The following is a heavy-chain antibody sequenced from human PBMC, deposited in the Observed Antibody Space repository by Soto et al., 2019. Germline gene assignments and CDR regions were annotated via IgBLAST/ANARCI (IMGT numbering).Heavy chain of an antibody. D-gene: IGHD3-10*01. CDR3: ASISNYYGSGSPRYFFDY. CDR2: IYYSGGT. V-gene: IGHV4-39*01. J-gene: IGHJ4*02. CDR1: GGSISSSSYY. Sequence: QLQLQESGPGLVKPSETLSLACTVSGGSISSSSYYWGWIRQPPGKGLEWIGSIYYSGGTYYNPSLKSRVTISVDTSKNQFSLKLSSVTAADTAVYYCASISNYYGSGSPRYFFDYWGQGTLVTVSS.